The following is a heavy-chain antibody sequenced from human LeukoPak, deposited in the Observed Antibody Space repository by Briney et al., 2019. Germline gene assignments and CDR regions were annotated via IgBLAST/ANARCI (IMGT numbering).Heavy chain of an antibody. J-gene: IGHJ5*02. Sequence: SSETLSLTCAVSGGSISSGGYSWSWIRQPPGKGPEWIGYIYHSGSTYYNPSLKSRVTISVDRSKNQFSLKLSSVTAADTAVYYCARVGLLRWFDPWGQGTLVTVSS. CDR1: GGSISSGGYS. CDR2: IYHSGST. CDR3: ARVGLLRWFDP. V-gene: IGHV4-30-2*01.